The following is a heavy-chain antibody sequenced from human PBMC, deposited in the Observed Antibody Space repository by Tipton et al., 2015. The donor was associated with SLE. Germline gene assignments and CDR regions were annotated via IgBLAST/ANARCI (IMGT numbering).Heavy chain of an antibody. J-gene: IGHJ6*02. CDR3: AREPEIQPFHYGLDV. V-gene: IGHV4-4*07. Sequence: TLSLTCTVSGYSISSHYCTWIRQPAGKALEWIGHISTSGATNFNPSLKGRVALSVDTSKNQFSLRLNSVTAADTAVYFCAREPEIQPFHYGLDVWGQGTTVTVS. D-gene: IGHD5-18*01. CDR2: ISTSGAT. CDR1: GYSISSHY.